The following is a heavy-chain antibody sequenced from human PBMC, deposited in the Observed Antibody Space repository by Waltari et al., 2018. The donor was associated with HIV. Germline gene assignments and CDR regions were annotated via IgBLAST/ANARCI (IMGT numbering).Heavy chain of an antibody. Sequence: EVQLVESGGGLVQPGGTLRLSCSVSGFSITTYSIYWVRQRPGKGHELSSYITGSTNTKYYAESLKGRFTVSRDNAKNSAFLDMSALRDDDTAIYYCARDKLGDSAPVWGQGTTVAVSS. V-gene: IGHV3-48*02. CDR3: ARDKLGDSAPV. CDR1: GFSITTYS. CDR2: ITGSTNTK. D-gene: IGHD1-26*01. J-gene: IGHJ6*02.